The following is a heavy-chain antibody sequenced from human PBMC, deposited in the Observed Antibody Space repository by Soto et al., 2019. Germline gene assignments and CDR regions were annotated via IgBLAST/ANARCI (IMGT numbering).Heavy chain of an antibody. CDR1: GASISSYY. D-gene: IGHD2-21*01. Sequence: SETLSLTCTVSGASISSYYWGCIRQPPGKGLEWIGRIFYSGSNYYNPSLESRVTISTDMSKNQFSLNLTSVTAADTDVYVCAIRLGWLKHYWGQGIQVTVSS. J-gene: IGHJ4*02. V-gene: IGHV4-59*05. CDR2: IFYSGSN. CDR3: AIRLGWLKHY.